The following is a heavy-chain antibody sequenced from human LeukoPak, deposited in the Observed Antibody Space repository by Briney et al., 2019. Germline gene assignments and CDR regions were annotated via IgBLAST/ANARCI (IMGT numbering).Heavy chain of an antibody. CDR2: INHSGST. V-gene: IGHV4-34*01. J-gene: IGHJ5*02. CDR1: GGSFSGYY. D-gene: IGHD5-18*01. Sequence: SETLSLTCVVYGGSFSGYYWSWIRQPPGKGLEWIGEINHSGSTNYNPSLKSRVTISVDTSKNQFSLKLSSVTAADTAVYYCARAPRGYSYGFRNWFDPWGQGTLVTVSS. CDR3: ARAPRGYSYGFRNWFDP.